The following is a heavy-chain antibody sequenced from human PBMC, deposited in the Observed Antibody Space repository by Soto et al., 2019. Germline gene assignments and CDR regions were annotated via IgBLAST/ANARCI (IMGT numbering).Heavy chain of an antibody. CDR1: GGSASSADHY. D-gene: IGHD1-26*01. J-gene: IGHJ5*02. Sequence: SETLSLTCTVSGGSASSADHYWSWIRQHPGKGLEWIGYIYYTGSTYYNPSLKSRVSISVDTSKNQFSLKLSSLTAADTAMYYCARANSVSGMSWFDPWGQGTMVTVYS. CDR3: ARANSVSGMSWFDP. V-gene: IGHV4-31*03. CDR2: IYYTGST.